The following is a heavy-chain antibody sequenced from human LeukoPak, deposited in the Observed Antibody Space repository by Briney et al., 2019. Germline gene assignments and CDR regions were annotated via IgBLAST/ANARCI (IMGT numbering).Heavy chain of an antibody. Sequence: SETLSLTCAVYGGSFSGYYWSWIRQPPGKGLEWIGEINHSGSTNYNPSLKSRVTISVDTSKNQFSLKLSSVTAADTAVYYCARSPPVYDSSGYSPLGFDIWGQGTMVTVSS. CDR2: INHSGST. D-gene: IGHD3-22*01. V-gene: IGHV4-34*01. CDR3: ARSPPVYDSSGYSPLGFDI. J-gene: IGHJ3*02. CDR1: GGSFSGYY.